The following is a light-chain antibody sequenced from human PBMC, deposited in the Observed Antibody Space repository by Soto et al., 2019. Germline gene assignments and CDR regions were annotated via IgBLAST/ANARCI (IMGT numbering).Light chain of an antibody. CDR2: GAS. V-gene: IGKV3D-15*01. CDR3: QQYNNWPLT. Sequence: EIVMTQSPATLSVSPGERATLSCRASQTVRDNLAWYKQTSGRAPRLLIYGASIRATGIPARFSGSGSGTEFTLTISSLQSKDFAIYYCQQYNNWPLTFGGGTKVEIK. J-gene: IGKJ4*01. CDR1: QTVRDN.